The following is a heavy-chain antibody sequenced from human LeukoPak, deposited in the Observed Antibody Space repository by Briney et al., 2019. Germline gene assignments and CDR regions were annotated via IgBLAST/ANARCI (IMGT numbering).Heavy chain of an antibody. CDR1: GYTFNSYG. V-gene: IGHV1-18*01. D-gene: IGHD3-16*01. CDR3: ARGGAVSDY. Sequence: ASVKVSCKASGYTFNSYGIGWVRQAPGQGLEWMGWFSTYNGNTYYAQKFQGRVTMITDTSTRTAYMEMRRLRSDDTAVYYCARGGAVSDYWGQGTLVTVSS. J-gene: IGHJ4*02. CDR2: FSTYNGNT.